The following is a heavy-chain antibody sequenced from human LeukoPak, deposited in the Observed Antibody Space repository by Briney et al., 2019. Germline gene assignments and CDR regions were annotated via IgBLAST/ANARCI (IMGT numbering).Heavy chain of an antibody. J-gene: IGHJ5*02. CDR2: IYSGGST. CDR3: ARGQGSRYCTNGVCYWFDP. Sequence: GGSLRLSCAASGFSVSSNYMNWVRQAPGKGLEWVSVIYSGGSTDYADSVKGRLTISRDNSKNTLYLQMNSLRAEDTAVYYCARGQGSRYCTNGVCYWFDPWGQGTLVTVSS. V-gene: IGHV3-53*01. CDR1: GFSVSSNY. D-gene: IGHD2-8*01.